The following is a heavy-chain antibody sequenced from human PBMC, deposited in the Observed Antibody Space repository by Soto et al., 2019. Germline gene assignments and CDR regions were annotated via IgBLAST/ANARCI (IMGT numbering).Heavy chain of an antibody. D-gene: IGHD6-13*01. CDR3: ARHAGGYSSSWWSSEGLDY. CDR1: VASIGTNNW. J-gene: IGHJ4*02. Sequence: SETLSLTCAVSVASIGTNNWWSWVRQPPGKGLEWIGGIYYSGTTNYNPSLKRRVTISVDTSKNQFSLKLSSVTAADTAVYYCARHAGGYSSSWWSSEGLDYWGQGTLVTVSS. V-gene: IGHV4-4*02. CDR2: IYYSGTT.